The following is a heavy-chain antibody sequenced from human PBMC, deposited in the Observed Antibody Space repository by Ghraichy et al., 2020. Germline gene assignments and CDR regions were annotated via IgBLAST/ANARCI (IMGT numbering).Heavy chain of an antibody. CDR2: IYYSGST. CDR1: GGSISSSSYY. Sequence: TLSLTCTVSGGSISSSSYYWGWIRQPPGKGLEWIGSIYYSGSTYYNPSLKSRVTISVDTSKNQFSLKLSSVTAADTAVYYCARHDWNYDLVDWFDPWGQGTLVTVSS. D-gene: IGHD1-7*01. J-gene: IGHJ5*02. CDR3: ARHDWNYDLVDWFDP. V-gene: IGHV4-39*01.